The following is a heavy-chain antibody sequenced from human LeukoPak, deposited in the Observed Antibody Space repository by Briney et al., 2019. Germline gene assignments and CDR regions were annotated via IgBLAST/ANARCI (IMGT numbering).Heavy chain of an antibody. CDR3: AKDQKYSGYDALDY. Sequence: GGSLRLSCAASGFTFSSYGMHWVRQAPGKGLEWVAVISYDGSNKYYADSVKGRFTISRDNSKNTLYLQMNSLRAEDTAVYYCAKDQKYSGYDALDYWGQGTLVTVSS. CDR2: ISYDGSNK. J-gene: IGHJ4*02. D-gene: IGHD5-12*01. V-gene: IGHV3-30*18. CDR1: GFTFSSYG.